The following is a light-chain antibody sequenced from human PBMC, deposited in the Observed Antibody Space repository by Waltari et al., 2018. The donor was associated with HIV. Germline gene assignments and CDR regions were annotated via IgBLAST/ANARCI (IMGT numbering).Light chain of an antibody. CDR3: MLFFRSSYL. CDR1: TGPANIGTS. CDR2: SSI. V-gene: IGLV7-43*01. J-gene: IGLJ2*01. Sequence: QAVVTQEPSVTVSPGGTVIPNCTSATGPANIGTSANWFQQRPGQAPRPLIYSSIRRHSLTPERFSASLVDDRAALILSPVWPEDEAVYYCMLFFRSSYLFGGGTKLTVL.